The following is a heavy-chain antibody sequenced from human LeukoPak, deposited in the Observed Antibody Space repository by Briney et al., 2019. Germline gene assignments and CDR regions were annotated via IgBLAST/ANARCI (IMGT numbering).Heavy chain of an antibody. D-gene: IGHD6-13*01. J-gene: IGHJ4*02. CDR2: IKSQTDGGTI. CDR1: GFTLSNAW. V-gene: IGHV3-15*01. CDR3: ATAAGIAAPGTKGLDY. Sequence: GGSLRLSCAASGFTLSNAWMSWVRQAPGKGLEWIGRIKSQTDGGTIAYAAPVKGRFTISRDDSKNTLDLQMNSLKTEDTAVYYCATAAGIAAPGTKGLDYWGQGTLVTVSS.